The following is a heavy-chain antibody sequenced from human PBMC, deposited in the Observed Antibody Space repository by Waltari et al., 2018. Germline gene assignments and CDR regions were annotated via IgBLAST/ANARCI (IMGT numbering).Heavy chain of an antibody. V-gene: IGHV3-53*04. J-gene: IGHJ5*02. CDR3: ARGFTLILGP. D-gene: IGHD3-22*01. CDR2: IYIDCRT. CDR1: GFDVHRNY. Sequence: EMQLVESEGGLVQPGGFLTLSCTASGFDVHRNYMSWVRQAPGKGPRWVSVIYIDCRTIYADSVKRRFTISRHAAKNTLYLQLNSLTPDDTAVYYCARGFTLILGPWGQGALVTVSS.